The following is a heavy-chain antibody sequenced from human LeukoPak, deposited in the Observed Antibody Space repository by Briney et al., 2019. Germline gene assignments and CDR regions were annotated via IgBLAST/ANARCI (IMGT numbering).Heavy chain of an antibody. CDR3: ARDPYSSGWFDF. D-gene: IGHD6-19*01. CDR1: GYTFGPYS. CDR2: ISGDSSTT. Sequence: GGSLRLSCAASGYTFGPYSVSWVRQAPGKGLEWISYISGDSSTTHYADSVKGRFTISRDNAKNSLYLQMNSLRDEDTAVYYCARDPYSSGWFDFWGQGTLVTVSS. J-gene: IGHJ4*02. V-gene: IGHV3-48*02.